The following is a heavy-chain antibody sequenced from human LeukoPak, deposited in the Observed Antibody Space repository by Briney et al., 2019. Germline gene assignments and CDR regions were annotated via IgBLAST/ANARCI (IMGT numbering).Heavy chain of an antibody. CDR1: GFIFSSYW. CDR3: ARDGDYYDSSGYYYPPDY. V-gene: IGHV3-7*01. D-gene: IGHD3-22*01. Sequence: GGSLRLSCAASGFIFSSYWMSWVRQAPGKGLEWVANIKQDGSVKYYVDSVKGRFTISRDNAKNSLYLQMNSLRAEDTAVYYCARDGDYYDSSGYYYPPDYWGQGTLVTVSS. CDR2: IKQDGSVK. J-gene: IGHJ4*02.